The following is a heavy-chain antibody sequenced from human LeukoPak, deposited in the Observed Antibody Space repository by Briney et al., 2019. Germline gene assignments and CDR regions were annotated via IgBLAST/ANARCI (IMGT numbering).Heavy chain of an antibody. J-gene: IGHJ4*02. V-gene: IGHV4-34*01. CDR2: INHSGST. D-gene: IGHD3-22*01. CDR1: GGSFSVYY. Sequence: PSETLSLTCAVYGGSFSVYYWSWIRQPPGKGLEWIGEINHSGSTNYNPSLKSRVTISVDTSKNQFSLKLSSVTAADTAVYYCADSYDSSGYDYWGQGTLVTVSS. CDR3: ADSYDSSGYDY.